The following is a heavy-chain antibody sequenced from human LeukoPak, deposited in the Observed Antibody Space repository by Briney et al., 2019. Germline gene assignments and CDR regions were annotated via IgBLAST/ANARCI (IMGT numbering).Heavy chain of an antibody. V-gene: IGHV3-30*04. CDR2: ISYDGSNK. D-gene: IGHD5-24*01. CDR3: VNEEDGYNVGLFDY. CDR1: GFTFSSYA. J-gene: IGHJ4*02. Sequence: GGSLRLSCAASGFTFSSYAMHWVRQAPGKGLEWVAVISYDGSNKYYADSVKGRFIISRDNSKNTLYLQMNSLRAEDTAVYYCVNEEDGYNVGLFDYWGQGTLVTVSS.